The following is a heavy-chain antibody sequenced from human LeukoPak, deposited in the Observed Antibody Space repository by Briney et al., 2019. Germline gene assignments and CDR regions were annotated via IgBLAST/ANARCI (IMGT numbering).Heavy chain of an antibody. V-gene: IGHV3-20*04. D-gene: IGHD3-10*01. Sequence: PGESLKISCAASGLTFDEYGMSWVRQAPGKGLEWVSGINWSGGTTVYAESVKGRFTVSRDNAENSLYLQVNSLRVDDTALYYCARERFGSDYYLDVWGKGTTVTVSS. CDR1: GLTFDEYG. J-gene: IGHJ6*03. CDR2: INWSGGTT. CDR3: ARERFGSDYYLDV.